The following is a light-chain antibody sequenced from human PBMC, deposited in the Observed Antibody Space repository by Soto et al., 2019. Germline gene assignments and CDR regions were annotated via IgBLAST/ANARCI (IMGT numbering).Light chain of an antibody. Sequence: DRKMSVSPSTVALGVRGSITNNCRARRAIDSWLAWRQRTPGEAPQLPIFTGSLLHSGLPPRFSGSRSRTDFPISISSLQPEESATYYYQQTLSSPATFGRGTKVDIK. J-gene: IGKJ1*01. V-gene: IGKV1-12*01. CDR2: TGS. CDR3: QQTLSSPAT. CDR1: RAIDSW.